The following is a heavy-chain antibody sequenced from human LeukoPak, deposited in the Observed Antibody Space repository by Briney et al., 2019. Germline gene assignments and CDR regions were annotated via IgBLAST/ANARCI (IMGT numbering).Heavy chain of an antibody. Sequence: GGSLRLSCAASGFTFSSYSMNCVRQAPGKGLEWVSSISSSSSYIYYADSVKGRFTISRDNAKNSLYLQMNSLRAEDTAVYYCARGSSLDDAFDIWGQGTMVTVSS. CDR3: ARGSSLDDAFDI. V-gene: IGHV3-21*01. CDR2: ISSSSSYI. J-gene: IGHJ3*02. CDR1: GFTFSSYS. D-gene: IGHD1-1*01.